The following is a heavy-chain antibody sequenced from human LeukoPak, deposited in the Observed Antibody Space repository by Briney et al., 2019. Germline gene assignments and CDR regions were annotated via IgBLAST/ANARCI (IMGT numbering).Heavy chain of an antibody. Sequence: SETLSLTCTVSGGSISSYYWSWIRQPPGKGLEWIGYMYYSGSTNYNASLKSRVTISVDTSKNQVSLKLSSLTAADTAVYYCASGTTVTTFDYWGQGTLVTVSS. J-gene: IGHJ4*02. V-gene: IGHV4-59*08. CDR2: MYYSGST. CDR3: ASGTTVTTFDY. D-gene: IGHD4-17*01. CDR1: GGSISSYY.